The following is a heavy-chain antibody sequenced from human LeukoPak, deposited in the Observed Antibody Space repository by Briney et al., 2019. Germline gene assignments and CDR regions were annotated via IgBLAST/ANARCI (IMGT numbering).Heavy chain of an antibody. CDR2: IYYSGST. CDR1: GGSISSGGYY. D-gene: IGHD6-19*01. J-gene: IGHJ4*02. V-gene: IGHV4-31*03. Sequence: PSETLSLTCTVSGGSISSGGYYYTWIRQHPGKGLEYIGYIYYSGSTYYNPSLKSRVAMSVDTSKSQFSLKLSSVTAADTAVYYCARDRSSGWFDYWGQGTLVTASS. CDR3: ARDRSSGWFDY.